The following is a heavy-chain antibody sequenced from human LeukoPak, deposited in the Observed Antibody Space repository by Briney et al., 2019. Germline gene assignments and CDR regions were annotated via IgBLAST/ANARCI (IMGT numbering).Heavy chain of an antibody. Sequence: GESLKISCQGSGYNFNNNWIGWVRQMPGNGLEWMGIIYPGDSDTRYGPSFQGQVTISADKSISTGYLQWSSLKASDTAMYYCARLSWDSSGYYFDYWGQGTLVTVSS. CDR2: IYPGDSDT. CDR3: ARLSWDSSGYYFDY. D-gene: IGHD3-22*01. CDR1: GYNFNNNW. V-gene: IGHV5-51*01. J-gene: IGHJ4*02.